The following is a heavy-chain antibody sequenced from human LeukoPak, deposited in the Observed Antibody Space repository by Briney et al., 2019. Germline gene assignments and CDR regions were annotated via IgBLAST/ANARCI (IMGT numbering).Heavy chain of an antibody. Sequence: GGSLRLSCAASGFTVSSNYMSWVRQAPGKGLEWVSVIYSGGSTYYADSVKGRFTISRDNSKNTLYLQMNSLRAEDTAVYYCARDWYYYGSGSSGSAFDIWGQGTMVTVSS. D-gene: IGHD3-10*01. V-gene: IGHV3-53*01. CDR2: IYSGGST. J-gene: IGHJ3*02. CDR3: ARDWYYYGSGSSGSAFDI. CDR1: GFTVSSNY.